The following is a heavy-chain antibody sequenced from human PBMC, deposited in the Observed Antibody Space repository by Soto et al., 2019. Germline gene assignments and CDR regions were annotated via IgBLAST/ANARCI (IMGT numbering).Heavy chain of an antibody. CDR3: ARAHGVDCSGGGCDNYYYYGMDV. D-gene: IGHD2-15*01. J-gene: IGHJ6*02. V-gene: IGHV3-53*01. CDR1: WFSVSSNY. CDR2: IYSGGKT. Sequence: VGSLRLSCAASWFSVSSNYMSWVRQAPGKGLEWVSVIYSGGKTYYADSVKGRFTISRDNSKKTLYLQMNSLRAEDTAVYYCARAHGVDCSGGGCDNYYYYGMDVWGQGTTVTVSS.